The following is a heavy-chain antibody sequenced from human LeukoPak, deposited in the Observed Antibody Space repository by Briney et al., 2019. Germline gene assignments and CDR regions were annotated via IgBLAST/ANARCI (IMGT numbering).Heavy chain of an antibody. CDR2: ISGSGGST. CDR3: ARSIAVAAEWYSYYFDF. Sequence: GGSLRLSCAASGFTFSSYAMSWVRQAPGKGLEWVSAISGSGGSTYYADSVKGRFTISRDNSKNTLYLQMNSLRAEDTAVYYCARSIAVAAEWYSYYFDFWGQGTLVTVSS. V-gene: IGHV3-23*01. J-gene: IGHJ4*02. CDR1: GFTFSSYA. D-gene: IGHD6-19*01.